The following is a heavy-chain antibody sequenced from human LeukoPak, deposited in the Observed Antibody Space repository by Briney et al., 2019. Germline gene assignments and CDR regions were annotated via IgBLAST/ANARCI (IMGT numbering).Heavy chain of an antibody. J-gene: IGHJ4*02. CDR3: ARNPAAKNYFDY. CDR1: GDSISSSSYY. CDR2: INYRGTT. V-gene: IGHV4-39*01. Sequence: RPSETLSFTCSVSGDSISSSSYYWGWIRQPPGKGLEWIGSINYRGTTYYSPSLRSRVTMFVDTTKNQFSLTLSSVTAADTAVFYCARNPAAKNYFDYWGQGTLVTVSS.